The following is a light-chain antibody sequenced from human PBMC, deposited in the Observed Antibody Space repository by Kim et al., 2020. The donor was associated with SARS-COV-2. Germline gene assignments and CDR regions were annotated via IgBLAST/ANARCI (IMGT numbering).Light chain of an antibody. V-gene: IGKV3-15*01. CDR3: QQYENWPRT. CDR2: DAS. Sequence: EIVMTQSPATLSVFPGERATLSCRASQSISSNLAWYQQKPGQAPRVLIYDASTRATGIPARFRGSGSGTEFTITVTGLQSEDFAVYYCQQYENWPRTFGQGTKVDVK. J-gene: IGKJ1*01. CDR1: QSISSN.